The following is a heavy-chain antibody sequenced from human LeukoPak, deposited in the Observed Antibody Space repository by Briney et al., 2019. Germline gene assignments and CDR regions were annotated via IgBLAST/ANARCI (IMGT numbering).Heavy chain of an antibody. Sequence: RASETLSLTCTVSGGSISSGSYYWSWIRQPAGKGLEWIGRIYTSGSTNYNLSLKSRVTISVDTSKNQFSLKLSSVTAADTAVYYCARGNSSSWPTDYFDYWGQGTLVTVSS. J-gene: IGHJ4*02. D-gene: IGHD6-13*01. CDR2: IYTSGST. CDR3: ARGNSSSWPTDYFDY. CDR1: GGSISSGSYY. V-gene: IGHV4-61*02.